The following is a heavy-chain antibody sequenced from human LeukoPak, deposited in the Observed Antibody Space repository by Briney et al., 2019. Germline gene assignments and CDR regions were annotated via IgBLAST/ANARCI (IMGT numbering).Heavy chain of an antibody. J-gene: IGHJ4*02. V-gene: IGHV3-30*18. CDR2: ISFDGTNK. CDR3: AKPFGVGYCSGGSCYYIDH. CDR1: GFSFSSYG. Sequence: PGGSLRLSCAASGFSFSSYGMHWVRHTPDKGLEWVAVISFDGTNKYYADSVKGRFTISRDNIEKTVDLQMNSLTAEDTAMYYCAKPFGVGYCSGGSCYYIDHWGQGTLVTVSS. D-gene: IGHD2-15*01.